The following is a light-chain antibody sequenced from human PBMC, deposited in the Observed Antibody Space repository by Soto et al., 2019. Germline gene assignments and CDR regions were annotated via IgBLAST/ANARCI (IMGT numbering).Light chain of an antibody. CDR1: QAITNF. V-gene: IGKV1-9*01. J-gene: IGKJ2*01. CDR3: QHLNSYPYT. Sequence: DIQLTQSPSFLSAAVGDRVTITCRASQAITNFLAWYQQKPGKAPELLIYGASTLHSGVPARFSGSGSGKEFTLTISSLQPEDFATYHCQHLNSYPYTFGQGTKLEIK. CDR2: GAS.